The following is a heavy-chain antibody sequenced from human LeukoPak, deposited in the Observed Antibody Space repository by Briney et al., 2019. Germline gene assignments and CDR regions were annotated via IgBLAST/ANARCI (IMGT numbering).Heavy chain of an antibody. D-gene: IGHD6-19*01. CDR2: IYTSGST. Sequence: TLSLTCTVSGGSISSGSYYWSWIRQPAGKGLEWIGRIYTSGSTNYNPSLKSRVTISVDTSKNQFSLKLSSVTAADTAVYYCARSIRGIHSSGWYYAFDIWGQGTMVTVSS. CDR3: ARSIRGIHSSGWYYAFDI. CDR1: GGSISSGSYY. J-gene: IGHJ3*02. V-gene: IGHV4-61*02.